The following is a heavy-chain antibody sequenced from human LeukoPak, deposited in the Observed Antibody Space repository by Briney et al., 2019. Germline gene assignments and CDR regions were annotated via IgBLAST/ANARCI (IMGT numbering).Heavy chain of an antibody. Sequence: PSETLSLTCSVSGVSISNYFWSWIRQSAGKGLEWIGRDSIRGGTNYSPPLASRVSMSIDTSKSQFSLKLTSVTAADTAVYYCARGPLMSAGGGVDPWGQGTLVTVSS. J-gene: IGHJ5*02. V-gene: IGHV4-4*07. CDR3: ARGPLMSAGGGVDP. CDR1: GVSISNYF. D-gene: IGHD6-13*01. CDR2: DSIRGGT.